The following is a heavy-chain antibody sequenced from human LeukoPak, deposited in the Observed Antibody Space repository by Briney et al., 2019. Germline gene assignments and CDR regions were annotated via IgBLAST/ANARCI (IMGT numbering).Heavy chain of an antibody. D-gene: IGHD3-22*01. V-gene: IGHV3-21*01. Sequence: PGGSPRLSCAASGFTFSSYSMNWVRQAPGKGLEWVSSISSSSSYIYYADSVKGRFTISRDNAKNSLYLQMNSLRAEDTAVYYCARAEGYYDSSGYSPGTGYFDYWGQGTLVTVSS. J-gene: IGHJ4*02. CDR3: ARAEGYYDSSGYSPGTGYFDY. CDR1: GFTFSSYS. CDR2: ISSSSSYI.